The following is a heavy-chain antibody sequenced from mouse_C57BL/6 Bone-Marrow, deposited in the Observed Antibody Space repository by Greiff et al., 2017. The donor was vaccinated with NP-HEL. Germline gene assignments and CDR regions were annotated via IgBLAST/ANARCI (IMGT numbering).Heavy chain of an antibody. Sequence: QVQLQQPGAELVMPGASVKLSCKASGYTFTSYWMHWVKQRPGQGLEWIGEIDPSDSYTNYNQKFKGKSTLTVDKSSSTAYMQLSSLTSEDSAVYYCAREGGSSQYYFDYGGQGTTLTVSS. CDR2: IDPSDSYT. J-gene: IGHJ2*01. D-gene: IGHD1-1*01. CDR3: AREGGSSQYYFDY. CDR1: GYTFTSYW. V-gene: IGHV1-69*01.